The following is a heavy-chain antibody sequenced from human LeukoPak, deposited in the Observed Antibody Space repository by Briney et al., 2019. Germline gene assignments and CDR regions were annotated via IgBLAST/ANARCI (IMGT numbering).Heavy chain of an antibody. J-gene: IGHJ4*02. CDR2: IYYSGST. Sequence: SETLSLTCTVSGGSISSSGSFWGWIRQPPGKGLEWIATIYYSGSTYYNPSPKRRVTISVDTSKNQFSLKLSSVAAADTALYYCATGTIFGVLLQWGQGTVVTVSS. CDR1: GGSISSSGSF. CDR3: ATGTIFGVLLQ. V-gene: IGHV4-39*01. D-gene: IGHD3-3*01.